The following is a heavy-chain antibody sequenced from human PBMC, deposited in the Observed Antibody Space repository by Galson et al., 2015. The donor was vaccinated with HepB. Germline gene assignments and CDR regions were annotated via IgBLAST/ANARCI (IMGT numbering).Heavy chain of an antibody. Sequence: SVKVSCKASGGTFSSYAISWVRQAPGQGLEWMGGVIPILGIANYAQKFQGRVTITADKSTSTAYMELSSLRSEDTAVYYWARGGEGSSSVRGYYYYYMDVWGKGTTVTVSS. CDR2: VIPILGIA. CDR1: GGTFSSYA. D-gene: IGHD6-6*01. V-gene: IGHV1-69*10. CDR3: ARGGEGSSSVRGYYYYYMDV. J-gene: IGHJ6*03.